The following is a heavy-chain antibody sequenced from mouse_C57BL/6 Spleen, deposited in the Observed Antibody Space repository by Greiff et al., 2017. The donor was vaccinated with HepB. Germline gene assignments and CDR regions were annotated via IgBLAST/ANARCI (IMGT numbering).Heavy chain of an antibody. CDR3: ALDYYGSSGFAY. CDR1: GYTFTDYY. Sequence: QVQLQQSGAELVRPGASVKLSCKASGYTFTDYYINWVKQRPGQGLEWIARIYPGSGNTYYNEKFKGKATLTAEKSSSTAYMQLSSLTSEDSAVYFCALDYYGSSGFAYWGQGTLVTVSA. D-gene: IGHD1-1*01. V-gene: IGHV1-76*01. J-gene: IGHJ3*01. CDR2: IYPGSGNT.